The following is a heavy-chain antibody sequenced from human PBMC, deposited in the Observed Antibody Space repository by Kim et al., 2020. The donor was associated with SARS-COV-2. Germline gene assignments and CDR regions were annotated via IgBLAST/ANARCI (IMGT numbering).Heavy chain of an antibody. CDR1: GYSFTSYW. CDR3: ARQHHTKPGYYYYGMDV. CDR2: IYPGDSDT. Sequence: GESLKISCKGSGYSFTSYWIGWVRQMPGKGLEWMGIIYPGDSDTRYSPSFQGQVTISADKSISTAYLQWSSLKASDTAMYYCARQHHTKPGYYYYGMDVWGQGTTVTVSS. V-gene: IGHV5-51*01. J-gene: IGHJ6*02. D-gene: IGHD2-8*01.